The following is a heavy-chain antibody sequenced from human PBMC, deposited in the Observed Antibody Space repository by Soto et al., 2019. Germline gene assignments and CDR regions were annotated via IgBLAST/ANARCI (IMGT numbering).Heavy chain of an antibody. CDR2: ISGNSVYI. D-gene: IGHD3-16*02. CDR1: GFTCTSNT. J-gene: IGHJ4*02. CDR3: ARGDYDYVWGSYRPFDY. Sequence: GGFLRLSCAASGFTCTSNTMNWVRQAPGKGLEWVSSISGNSVYIFYADSVKGRFTISRDNAKNSLFLQMNSLRAEDTAVYYCARGDYDYVWGSYRPFDYWGQGTLVTVSS. V-gene: IGHV3-21*01.